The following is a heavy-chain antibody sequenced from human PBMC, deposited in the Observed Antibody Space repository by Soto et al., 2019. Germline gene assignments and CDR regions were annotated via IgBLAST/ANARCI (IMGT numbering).Heavy chain of an antibody. Sequence: SETLSLTCTVSGDSISSGDYYWSWIRQPPGKGLEWIGYIYYSGSTYYNPSPKSRVTMSVDTSKNQFSLKLTSVTAADTAVYYCARVLLTMLVVDWGQGALVTVS. CDR3: ARVLLTMLVVD. CDR1: GDSISSGDYY. J-gene: IGHJ4*02. D-gene: IGHD3-22*01. CDR2: IYYSGST. V-gene: IGHV4-30-4*01.